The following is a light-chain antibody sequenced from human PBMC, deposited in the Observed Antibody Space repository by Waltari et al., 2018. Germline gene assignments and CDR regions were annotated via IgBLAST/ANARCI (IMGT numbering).Light chain of an antibody. Sequence: DIQMTQSPSSLSASVGDRVTITCRASQSISSYLNWYQQKPGKAPKLLIYAESSLQSGVPSRFSGSGSVTEFTLTISSLQPEDFATYYCQQSYSTPRTFGQGTKVEIK. CDR1: QSISSY. CDR2: AES. J-gene: IGKJ1*01. V-gene: IGKV1-39*01. CDR3: QQSYSTPRT.